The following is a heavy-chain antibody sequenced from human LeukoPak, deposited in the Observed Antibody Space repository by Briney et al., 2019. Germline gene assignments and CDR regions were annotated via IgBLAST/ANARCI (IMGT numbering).Heavy chain of an antibody. J-gene: IGHJ6*02. Sequence: SVKVSCKASGGTFSSYAISWVRQAPGQGLEWMGGIIPIFGTANYAQKFQGRVTITADESTSTAYMELSSLRSEDTAVYYCASPIPSGYCSGGSCYSDYYYYGMDVWGQGTTVTVSS. D-gene: IGHD2-15*01. CDR3: ASPIPSGYCSGGSCYSDYYYYGMDV. CDR2: IIPIFGTA. CDR1: GGTFSSYA. V-gene: IGHV1-69*13.